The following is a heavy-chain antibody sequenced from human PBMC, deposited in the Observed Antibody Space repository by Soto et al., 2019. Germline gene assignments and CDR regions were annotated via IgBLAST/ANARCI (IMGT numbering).Heavy chain of an antibody. CDR2: INPSGGST. CDR1: GYTFTSYY. Sequence: ASVKVSCKESGYTFTSYYMHWVRQAPGQGLEWMGIINPSGGSTSYAQKFQGRVTMTRDTSTSTVYMELSSLRSEDTAVYYCAREGWDYGDYISWGQGTLVTVSS. D-gene: IGHD4-17*01. V-gene: IGHV1-46*03. J-gene: IGHJ4*02. CDR3: AREGWDYGDYIS.